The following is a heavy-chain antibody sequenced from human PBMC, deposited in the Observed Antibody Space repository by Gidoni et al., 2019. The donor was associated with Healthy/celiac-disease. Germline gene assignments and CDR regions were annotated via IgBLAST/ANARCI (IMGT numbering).Heavy chain of an antibody. CDR3: ARAFTVTSGMDV. V-gene: IGHV3-74*01. J-gene: IGHJ6*02. Sequence: EVQLVESGGGLVQPGGSLSLSWPASGFTFSSYWMHWVRQAPGKGLVWVSRINSDGSSTSYADSVKGRFTISRDNAKNTLYLQMNRLRAEDTAVYYCARAFTVTSGMDVWGQGTTVTVSS. D-gene: IGHD4-4*01. CDR2: INSDGSST. CDR1: GFTFSSYW.